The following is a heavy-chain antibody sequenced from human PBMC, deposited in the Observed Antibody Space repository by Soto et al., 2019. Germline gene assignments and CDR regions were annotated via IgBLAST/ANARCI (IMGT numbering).Heavy chain of an antibody. V-gene: IGHV3-72*01. CDR2: TRNKANSYTT. J-gene: IGHJ4*02. CDR3: ARVFCYYDSSGYYYYFDY. Sequence: PGGSLRLSCAASGFTFSDHYMDWVRQAPGKGLEWVGRTRNKANSYTTEYAASVKGRFTISRDDSKNSLYLQMNSLKTEDTAVYYCARVFCYYDSSGYYYYFDYWGQGTLVTVSS. CDR1: GFTFSDHY. D-gene: IGHD3-22*01.